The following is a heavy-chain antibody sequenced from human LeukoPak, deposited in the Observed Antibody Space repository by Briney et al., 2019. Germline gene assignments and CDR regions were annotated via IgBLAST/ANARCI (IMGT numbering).Heavy chain of an antibody. D-gene: IGHD1-1*01. CDR1: GFTFSSYG. Sequence: GGTLRLSCAASGFTFSSYGMSWVRQAPGKGLEWVSAISGSGGSTYYADSVKGRFTISRDNSKNTLYLQMNSLRPDDTAVYYCARVGYNFQGGYYYYYYMDVWGKGTTVTVSS. V-gene: IGHV3-23*01. J-gene: IGHJ6*03. CDR3: ARVGYNFQGGYYYYYYMDV. CDR2: ISGSGGST.